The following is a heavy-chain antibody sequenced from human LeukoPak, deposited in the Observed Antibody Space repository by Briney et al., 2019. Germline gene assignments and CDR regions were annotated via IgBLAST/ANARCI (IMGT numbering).Heavy chain of an antibody. CDR3: ASYGGKGY. D-gene: IGHD4-23*01. J-gene: IGHJ4*02. CDR1: GFTFSSYS. CDR2: ISGSSSYI. V-gene: IGHV3-21*01. Sequence: GGSLRLSCAASGFTFSSYSMNWVRQAPGKGLEWVSSISGSSSYIYYADSVKGRFTISRDNAKNSLYLQMNSLRAEDTAVYYCASYGGKGYWGQGTLVTVSS.